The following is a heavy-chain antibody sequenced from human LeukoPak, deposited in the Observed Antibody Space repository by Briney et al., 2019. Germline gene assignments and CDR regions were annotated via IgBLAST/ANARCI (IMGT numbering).Heavy chain of an antibody. V-gene: IGHV1-46*01. J-gene: IGHJ5*02. Sequence: ASVKVSCKASGYTFTSYYMHWVRQAPGQGLEWMGIINPSGGSTSYAQKFQGRVTMARDMSTSTVYMELSSLRSEDTAVYYCARAFRSGYDSSGYQPWGQGTLVTVSS. D-gene: IGHD3-22*01. CDR3: ARAFRSGYDSSGYQP. CDR1: GYTFTSYY. CDR2: INPSGGST.